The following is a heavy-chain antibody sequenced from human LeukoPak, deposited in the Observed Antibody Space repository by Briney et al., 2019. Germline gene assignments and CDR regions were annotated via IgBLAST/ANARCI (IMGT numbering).Heavy chain of an antibody. V-gene: IGHV3-11*04. CDR2: ISSSGSTI. J-gene: IGHJ3*02. D-gene: IGHD3-9*01. CDR1: GFTFSDYY. Sequence: GGSLRLSCAASGFTFSDYYMSWIRQAPGKGLEWVSYISSSGSTIYYADSVKGRFTISRDNAKNSLYLQMNSLRAEDTAVYYCARDRDILTGYHAFDIWGQGTMVTVSS. CDR3: ARDRDILTGYHAFDI.